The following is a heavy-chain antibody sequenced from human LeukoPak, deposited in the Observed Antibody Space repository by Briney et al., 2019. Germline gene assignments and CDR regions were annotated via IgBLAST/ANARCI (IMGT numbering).Heavy chain of an antibody. V-gene: IGHV3-33*01. Sequence: GGSLRLSCAASGFTFSHYGMHWVRQAPGKGLEWVAVIWYDGSNKYYADSGKGRFTISRDNSKNTLYLQMNSLRAEDTAVYYCARDTDYYGSGRHGYFDHWGQGTLVTVSS. CDR2: IWYDGSNK. J-gene: IGHJ1*01. D-gene: IGHD3-10*01. CDR3: ARDTDYYGSGRHGYFDH. CDR1: GFTFSHYG.